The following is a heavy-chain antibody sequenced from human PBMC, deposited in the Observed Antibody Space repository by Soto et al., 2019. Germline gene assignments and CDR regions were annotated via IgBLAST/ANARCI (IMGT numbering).Heavy chain of an antibody. J-gene: IGHJ4*02. D-gene: IGHD6-13*01. CDR3: ARMSSNRLLDY. V-gene: IGHV1-18*01. CDR2: ISAYNGNT. CDR1: GYTFTSYG. Sequence: QVQLVQSGAEVKKPGASVKVSCKASGYTFTSYGISWVRQAPGQGLEWMGWISAYNGNTNFAQKLQGRVTMTTDTSTSSAYIELMSLRSDDTAVYYCARMSSNRLLDYWGQGTLVTVSS.